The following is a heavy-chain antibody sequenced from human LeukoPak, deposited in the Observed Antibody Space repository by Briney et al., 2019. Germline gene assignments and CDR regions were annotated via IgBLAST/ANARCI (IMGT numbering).Heavy chain of an antibody. D-gene: IGHD4-17*01. Sequence: GESLKISCAASGFTFSNFGMHWIRQAPGKGLEWVAVERSGGSKHYADSVKGRFTISRDNSKNTLWLEMYNLRTDDTAVYYCAKDRDDYGNDCWGQGVLVTVST. V-gene: IGHV3-30*02. CDR2: ERSGGSK. CDR3: AKDRDDYGNDC. CDR1: GFTFSNFG. J-gene: IGHJ4*02.